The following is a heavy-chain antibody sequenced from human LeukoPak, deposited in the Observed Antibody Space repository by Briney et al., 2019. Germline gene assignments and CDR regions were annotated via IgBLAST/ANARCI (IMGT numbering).Heavy chain of an antibody. J-gene: IGHJ6*03. CDR3: ARDYVDYCSSTSCYGDYYYYYYMDV. CDR1: GGSISSYY. CDR2: IYTSGST. D-gene: IGHD2-2*01. V-gene: IGHV4-4*07. Sequence: SETLSLTCTVSGGSISSYYWSWIRQPAGKGLEWIGRIYTSGSTNYNPSLKSRVTMSVDTSKNQFSQKLSSVTAADTAVYYCARDYVDYCSSTSCYGDYYYYYYMDVWGKGTTVTISS.